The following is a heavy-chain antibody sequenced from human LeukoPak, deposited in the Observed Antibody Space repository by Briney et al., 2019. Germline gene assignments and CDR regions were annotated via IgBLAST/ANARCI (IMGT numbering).Heavy chain of an antibody. D-gene: IGHD1-14*01. CDR2: IYPGDSDT. CDR3: ARGMTSFDY. V-gene: IGHV5-51*01. J-gene: IGHJ4*02. CDR1: GSSFTNKW. Sequence: PGESLKISCKGSGSSFTNKWIGWVRQMPGKGLEWMGIIYPGDSDTRYSPSFQGQVTFSADKSISTAYLQWSSLKASDTAIYYCARGMTSFDYWAQGTLVTVSS.